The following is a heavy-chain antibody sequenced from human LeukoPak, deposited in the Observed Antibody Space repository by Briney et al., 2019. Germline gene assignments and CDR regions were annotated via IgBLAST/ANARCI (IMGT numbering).Heavy chain of an antibody. V-gene: IGHV3-21*01. CDR3: ARDRIPFTIFGVVTLDY. D-gene: IGHD3-3*01. CDR2: ISSSSSYI. CDR1: GFTFSSYA. J-gene: IGHJ4*02. Sequence: GGSLRLSCAASGFTFSSYAMSWVRQAPGKGLEWVSSISSSSSYIYYADSVKGRFTISRDSAKNSLYLQMNSLRAEDTAVYYCARDRIPFTIFGVVTLDYWGQGTLVTVSS.